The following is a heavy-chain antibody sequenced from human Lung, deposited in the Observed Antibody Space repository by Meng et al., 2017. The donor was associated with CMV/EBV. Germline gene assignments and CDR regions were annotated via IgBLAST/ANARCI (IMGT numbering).Heavy chain of an antibody. CDR2: IYYSGST. D-gene: IGHD3-3*01. CDR1: GGPTRSYY. J-gene: IGHJ4*02. V-gene: IGHV4-59*01. CDR3: ASDPAASIFGVVTTEGYFDY. Sequence: SETLSLXCTVPGGPTRSYYWSWIRQPPGKGLGWIGYIYYSGSTNYNTSLKRRVTISVYTSKNQFSLNLCSVTASDTAVYYCASDPAASIFGVVTTEGYFDYWGQGTLVTVSS.